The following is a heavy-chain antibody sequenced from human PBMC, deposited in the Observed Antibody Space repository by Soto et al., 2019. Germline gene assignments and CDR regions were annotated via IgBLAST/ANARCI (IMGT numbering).Heavy chain of an antibody. Sequence: ASVEVSCKASGYTFTSYGISWVRQAPGQGLEWMGWISAYNGNTNYAQKLQGRVTMTTDTSTSTAYMELRSLRSDDTAVYYCASIMYYYDSSGYYYQDYWGQGTLVTVSS. D-gene: IGHD3-22*01. CDR3: ASIMYYYDSSGYYYQDY. V-gene: IGHV1-18*01. CDR2: ISAYNGNT. CDR1: GYTFTSYG. J-gene: IGHJ4*02.